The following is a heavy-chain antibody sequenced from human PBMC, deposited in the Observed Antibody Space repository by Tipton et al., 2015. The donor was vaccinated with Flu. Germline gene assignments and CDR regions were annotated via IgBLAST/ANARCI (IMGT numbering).Heavy chain of an antibody. V-gene: IGHV1-2*06. CDR3: ARDFHPTSNWFDP. CDR2: INPSGEIT. Sequence: QLVQSGAEIKKPGASVKVSCKTSGYAFTAYNIHWMRRAPGQGLEWMGRINPSGEITKYAQKFEDRVTVTSDPSTNTAYMELSRLRPDDTAVYYCARDFHPTSNWFDPWGQGTLVTVSS. J-gene: IGHJ5*02. CDR1: GYAFTAYN.